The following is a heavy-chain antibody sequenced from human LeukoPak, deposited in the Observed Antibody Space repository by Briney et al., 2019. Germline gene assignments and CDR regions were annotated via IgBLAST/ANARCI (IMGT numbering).Heavy chain of an antibody. CDR1: VGSISRDNYY. J-gene: IGHJ4*02. D-gene: IGHD3-10*01. CDR2: INYSGSA. V-gene: IGHV4-61*03. CDR3: ARAVHYSGTSYQYTGGYYYSDF. Sequence: SGTLSLTCTGSVGSISRDNYYWSWIRQPPGEGLEWIGNINYSGSANSNPSLKSRATISVDMSKNHFFLDLSSVTAADTAVYYCARAVHYSGTSYQYTGGYYYSDFWGQGTLVTVSS.